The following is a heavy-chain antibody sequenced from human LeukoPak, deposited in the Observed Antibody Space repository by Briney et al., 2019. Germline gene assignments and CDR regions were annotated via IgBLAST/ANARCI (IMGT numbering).Heavy chain of an antibody. D-gene: IGHD1-26*01. Sequence: GGSLRLSCAASGFTFSSYSMNWVRQAPGKGLEWVSSISSSSSYIYYADSVKGRFTISRDNAKNSLYLQMNSLRAEDTAVYYCARDSGRYSDAFDIWGQGTMVTVSS. CDR2: ISSSSSYI. CDR1: GFTFSSYS. CDR3: ARDSGRYSDAFDI. J-gene: IGHJ3*02. V-gene: IGHV3-21*01.